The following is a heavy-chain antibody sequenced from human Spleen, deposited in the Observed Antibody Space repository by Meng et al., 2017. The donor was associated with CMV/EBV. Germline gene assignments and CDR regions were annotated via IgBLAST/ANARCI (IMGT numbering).Heavy chain of an antibody. D-gene: IGHD1-26*01. V-gene: IGHV3-48*01. CDR1: GFTFSRYN. J-gene: IGHJ4*02. Sequence: GETLKISCAASGFTFSRYNMNWVRQAPGKGLEWVSYISSSTSTIYYADSVKGRFTISRDNAKNSLYLQMNCLRAEDTAVYYCVRGSYSGPDRWGPYCDYWGQGTLVTVSS. CDR2: ISSSTSTI. CDR3: VRGSYSGPDRWGPYCDY.